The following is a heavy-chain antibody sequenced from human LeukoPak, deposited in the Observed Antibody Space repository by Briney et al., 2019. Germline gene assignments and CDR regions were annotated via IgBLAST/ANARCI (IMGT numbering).Heavy chain of an antibody. D-gene: IGHD3-9*01. CDR1: GFTFTSYA. J-gene: IGHJ4*02. Sequence: GGSLRLSCVASGFTFTSYAMNWVRQAPGIGLEWVSGISHSGDRTYYADSVKGRFTISRDNSKNTLYLQMNFLRAEDTAVYYCAKTRATGFFVDFDYWGQGTLVTVSS. V-gene: IGHV3-23*01. CDR2: ISHSGDRT. CDR3: AKTRATGFFVDFDY.